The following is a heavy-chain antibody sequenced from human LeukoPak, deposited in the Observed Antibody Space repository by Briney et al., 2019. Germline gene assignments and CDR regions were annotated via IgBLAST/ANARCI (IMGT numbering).Heavy chain of an antibody. V-gene: IGHV4-61*01. CDR2: LFSTGSA. CDR1: GASLTRPPYY. D-gene: IGHD3-3*01. J-gene: IGHJ4*02. CDR3: ARFKSGGFSYFDS. Sequence: SETLSLTCSVSGASLTRPPYYQWSWIRQPPGKGLELIGSLFSTGSATLNPSLKSRVTMSLDTSKSQFSLKLSSVTAEDSAVYYCARFKSGGFSYFDSWGQGTLVAVSS.